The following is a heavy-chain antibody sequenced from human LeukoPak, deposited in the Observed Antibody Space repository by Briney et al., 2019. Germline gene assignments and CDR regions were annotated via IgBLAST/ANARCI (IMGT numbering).Heavy chain of an antibody. CDR1: GFTFSTYS. CDR2: TSSTSNTI. D-gene: IGHD6-19*01. J-gene: IGHJ4*02. Sequence: GGSLRLSRAASGFTFSTYSMNWVRQAPGKGLEWISYTSSTSNTIYYADSVKGRFTISRDNAENSLDLQMNSLRDEDTAVYYCARRESSGWYWGYWGQGTLVTVSS. CDR3: ARRESSGWYWGY. V-gene: IGHV3-48*02.